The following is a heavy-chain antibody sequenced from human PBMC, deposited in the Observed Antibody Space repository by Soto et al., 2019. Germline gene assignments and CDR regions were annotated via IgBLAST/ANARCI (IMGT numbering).Heavy chain of an antibody. Sequence: GGSLRLSCAASGFTFSSYSMNWVRQAPGKGLEWVSSISSSSSYIYYADSVKGRFTISRDNAKNSLYLQMNSLRAEDTAVYYCATYSSSWLPHVYFDYWGQGTLVTVSS. J-gene: IGHJ4*02. CDR3: ATYSSSWLPHVYFDY. D-gene: IGHD6-13*01. CDR1: GFTFSSYS. CDR2: ISSSSSYI. V-gene: IGHV3-21*01.